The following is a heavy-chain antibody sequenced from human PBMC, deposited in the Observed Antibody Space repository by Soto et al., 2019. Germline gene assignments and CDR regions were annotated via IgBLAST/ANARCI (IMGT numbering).Heavy chain of an antibody. CDR3: ARNGQVIVVVPAAMPEYYYYGMDV. CDR1: GYTFTSYG. Sequence: GASVKVSCKASGYTFTSYGISWVRQAPGQGLEWMGWISAYNGNTNYAQKFQGRVTITADESTSTAYMELSSLRSEDTAVYYCARNGQVIVVVPAAMPEYYYYGMDVWGQGTTVTVSS. CDR2: ISAYNGNT. V-gene: IGHV1-18*01. J-gene: IGHJ6*02. D-gene: IGHD2-2*01.